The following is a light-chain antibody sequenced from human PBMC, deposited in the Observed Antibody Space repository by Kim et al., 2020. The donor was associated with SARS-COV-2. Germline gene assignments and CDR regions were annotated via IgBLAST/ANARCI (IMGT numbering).Light chain of an antibody. CDR3: QAWDSSTGV. CDR2: QDS. Sequence: SYELTQPPSVSVSAGQTASIACSGEKLGAKFASWYQQRPGQSPLLVIYQDSQRPSGVPERFSGSNSGNTATLTISGTQAMDEADYYCQAWDSSTGVFGSGTKVTVL. J-gene: IGLJ1*01. V-gene: IGLV3-1*01. CDR1: KLGAKF.